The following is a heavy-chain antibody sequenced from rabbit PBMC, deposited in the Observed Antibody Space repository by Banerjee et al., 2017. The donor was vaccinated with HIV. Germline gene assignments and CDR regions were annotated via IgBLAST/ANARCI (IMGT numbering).Heavy chain of an antibody. Sequence: QEQLEESGGDLVKPEGSLTLTCTASGIDFSRHYYMNWVRQAPGKGLEWIGYIDPVFGSTYYASWVNGRFTISSHNAQNTLYLQLNGLTAADTATYFCARGAGDVAYGFGLWGPGTLVTVS. CDR1: GIDFSRHYY. CDR3: ARGAGDVAYGFGL. J-gene: IGHJ4*01. V-gene: IGHV1S43*01. D-gene: IGHD6-1*01. CDR2: IDPVFGST.